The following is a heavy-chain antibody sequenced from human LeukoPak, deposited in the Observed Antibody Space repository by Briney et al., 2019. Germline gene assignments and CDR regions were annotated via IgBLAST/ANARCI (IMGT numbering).Heavy chain of an antibody. CDR1: GFTFSSYA. CDR3: ARVLRFLEWLSADY. Sequence: GRSLRLSCAASGFTFSSYAMHWVRQAPGKGLEWVAVISYDGSNKYYADSVKGRFTISRDNSKNTLYLQMNSLRAEDTAVYYCARVLRFLEWLSADYWGQGTLVTVSS. D-gene: IGHD3-3*01. CDR2: ISYDGSNK. V-gene: IGHV3-30-3*01. J-gene: IGHJ4*02.